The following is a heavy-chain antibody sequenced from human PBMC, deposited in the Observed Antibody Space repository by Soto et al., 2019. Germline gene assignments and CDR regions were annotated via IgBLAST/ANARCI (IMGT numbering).Heavy chain of an antibody. J-gene: IGHJ6*02. CDR3: ASQVVAVAGTGYYYYGMDV. Sequence: ASVKVSCKASGGTFSSYAISWVRQAPGQGLEWMGRIIPIFGTANYAQKFQGRVTITADESTSTAYMELSSLRSEDTAVYYCASQVVAVAGTGYYYYGMDVWGQGTTVTVSS. V-gene: IGHV1-69*13. CDR2: IIPIFGTA. CDR1: GGTFSSYA. D-gene: IGHD6-19*01.